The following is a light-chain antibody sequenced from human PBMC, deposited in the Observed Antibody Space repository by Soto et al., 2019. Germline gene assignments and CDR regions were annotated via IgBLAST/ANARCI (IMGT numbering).Light chain of an antibody. Sequence: EIVMTQSPAALSVSPGERVTLSCRASQSVRRDLAWYQQTRGQSPRLLIYGAYNRATGVQARFSGSGSGTEFTLTIRSLQSEDFAVYHCQQYNDWPRTFGQGTKVDIK. V-gene: IGKV3-15*01. CDR2: GAY. J-gene: IGKJ1*01. CDR1: QSVRRD. CDR3: QQYNDWPRT.